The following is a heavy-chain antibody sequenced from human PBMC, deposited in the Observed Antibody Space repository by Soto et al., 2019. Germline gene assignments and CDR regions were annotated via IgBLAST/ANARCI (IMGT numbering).Heavy chain of an antibody. D-gene: IGHD3-16*01. CDR2: ISATGGNI. Sequence: PGGSLRLSCVASGFTFSDYAMTWVRQAPGKGLEWVATISATGGNIEYTDSLKGRFTISRDNSKNTPYLQLNGLTSDDTAVHDCAKVAGGLGYFDLWGRGTLVTVSS. CDR3: AKVAGGLGYFDL. J-gene: IGHJ2*01. CDR1: GFTFSDYA. V-gene: IGHV3-23*01.